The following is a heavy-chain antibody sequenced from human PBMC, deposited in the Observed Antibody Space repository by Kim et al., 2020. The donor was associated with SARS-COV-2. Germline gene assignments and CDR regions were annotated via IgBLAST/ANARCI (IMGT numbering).Heavy chain of an antibody. CDR3: ARVSGYYSVVYYYYGMDV. D-gene: IGHD3-22*01. Sequence: GGSLRLSCAASGFTFSSYWMHWVRQAPGKGLVWVSRINSDGSSTSYADSVKGRFTISRDNAKNTLYLQMNSLRAEDTAVYYCARVSGYYSVVYYYYGMDVWGQGTTVTVSS. CDR1: GFTFSSYW. V-gene: IGHV3-74*01. J-gene: IGHJ6*02. CDR2: INSDGSST.